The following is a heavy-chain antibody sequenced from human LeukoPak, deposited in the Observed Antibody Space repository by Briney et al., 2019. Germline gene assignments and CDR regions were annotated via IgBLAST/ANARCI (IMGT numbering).Heavy chain of an antibody. CDR2: IIPILGIA. CDR1: GGTFSSYA. J-gene: IGHJ4*02. V-gene: IGHV1-69*04. CDR3: AGTYYDFWSGYYENYFDY. Sequence: GASVKVSCKASGGTFSSYAISWVRQAPGQGLEWMGRIIPILGIANYAQKFQGRVTITADKSTSTAYMELSSLRSEDTAEYYCAGTYYDFWSGYYENYFDYWGQGTLVTVSS. D-gene: IGHD3-3*01.